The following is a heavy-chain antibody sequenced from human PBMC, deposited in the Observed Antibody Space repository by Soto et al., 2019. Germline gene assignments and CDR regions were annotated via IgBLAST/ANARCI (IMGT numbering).Heavy chain of an antibody. D-gene: IGHD3-3*01. CDR1: GFTFSSYA. CDR3: AKDKDFWSGHPDKFDY. Sequence: PXGSLRLSCAASGFTFSSYAMSWVRQAPGKGLEWVSAISGSGGSTYYADSVKGRFTISRDNSKNTLYLQMNSLRAEDTAVYYCAKDKDFWSGHPDKFDYWGQGTLVPVSS. V-gene: IGHV3-23*01. J-gene: IGHJ4*02. CDR2: ISGSGGST.